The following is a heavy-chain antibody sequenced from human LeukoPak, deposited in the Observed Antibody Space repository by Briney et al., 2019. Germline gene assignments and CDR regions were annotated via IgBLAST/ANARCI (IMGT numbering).Heavy chain of an antibody. J-gene: IGHJ4*02. CDR2: ISWNSGSI. Sequence: GGSLRLSCAASGFTVDDYAMHWVRQAPGKGLEWVSGISWNSGSIGYADSVKGRFTISRDNAKNSLYLQMNSLRAEDAALYYCAKDITGYYGSGSLDYWGQGTLVTVSS. CDR1: GFTVDDYA. V-gene: IGHV3-9*01. D-gene: IGHD3-10*01. CDR3: AKDITGYYGSGSLDY.